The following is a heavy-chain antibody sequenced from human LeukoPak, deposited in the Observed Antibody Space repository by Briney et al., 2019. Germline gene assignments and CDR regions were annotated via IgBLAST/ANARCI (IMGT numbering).Heavy chain of an antibody. CDR1: GFTVSSNY. CDR3: ARDGLYGDSPYYYYVDV. V-gene: IGHV3-66*02. CDR2: IYSGGST. J-gene: IGHJ6*03. D-gene: IGHD4-17*01. Sequence: GGSLRLSCAASGFTVSSNYMSWVRQAPGKGLEWVSVIYSGGSTYYADSVKGRFTISRDNSKNTLYLQMNSLRAEDTAVYYCARDGLYGDSPYYYYVDVWGKGTTVTVSS.